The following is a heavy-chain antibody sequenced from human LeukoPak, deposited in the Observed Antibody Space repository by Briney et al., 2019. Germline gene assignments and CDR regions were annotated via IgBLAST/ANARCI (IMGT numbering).Heavy chain of an antibody. CDR2: ISPSGNTK. V-gene: IGHV3-23*01. CDR1: GFTFSNSA. CDR3: AKAGYTSSWPLDY. Sequence: GGSLRVSCAASGFTFSNSAMSWVRQPPGKGLEWVSAISPSGNTKYYADSVKGRITISGDNSKDTLYLQVNSLRAEDTGVYYCAKAGYTSSWPLDYWGQGTLVTVSS. D-gene: IGHD6-13*01. J-gene: IGHJ4*02.